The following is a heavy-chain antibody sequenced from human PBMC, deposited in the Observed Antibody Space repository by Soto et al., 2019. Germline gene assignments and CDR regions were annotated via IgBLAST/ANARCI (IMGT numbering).Heavy chain of an antibody. D-gene: IGHD2-15*01. CDR1: GFTLSSYW. CDR2: IKQDGSEK. CDR3: ARDGPTSVVVAASFQH. J-gene: IGHJ1*01. V-gene: IGHV3-7*03. Sequence: GGSLRLSCAASGFTLSSYWMSWVRQAPGKGLEWVANIKQDGSEKYYVDSVKGRFTISRDNAKNSLYLQMNSLRAEDTAVYYCARDGPTSVVVAASFQHWGQGTLVTVSS.